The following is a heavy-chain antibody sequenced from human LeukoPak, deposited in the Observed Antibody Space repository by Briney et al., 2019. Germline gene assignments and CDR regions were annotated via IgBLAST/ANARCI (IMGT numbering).Heavy chain of an antibody. Sequence: SETLSLTCTVSGGSISSYYWSWIRQPPGKGLEWIGYIYYSGSTNYNPSLKSRVTISVDTSKNQFSLKLSSVTAADTAVYYCAREVEDTAMGTDAFDIWGQGTMVTVSS. CDR3: AREVEDTAMGTDAFDI. CDR2: IYYSGST. V-gene: IGHV4-59*01. D-gene: IGHD5-18*01. CDR1: GGSISSYY. J-gene: IGHJ3*02.